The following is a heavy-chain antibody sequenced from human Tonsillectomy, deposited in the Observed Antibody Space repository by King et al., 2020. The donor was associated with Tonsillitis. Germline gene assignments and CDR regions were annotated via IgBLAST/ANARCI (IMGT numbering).Heavy chain of an antibody. J-gene: IGHJ6*03. CDR2: IRQDGRET. CDR1: GFIFGSYW. V-gene: IGHV3-7*01. D-gene: IGHD3-22*01. CDR3: AREFRVVIGTRYYFYYMDV. Sequence: VQLVESGGGLVQPGGSLRVSCAGSGFIFGSYWMSWVRQAPGKGPEWVANIRQDGRETYYFDSVEGRFTISRDNAKKSLFLQMNSLRADDTAVYYCAREFRVVIGTRYYFYYMDVWGEGTTVTVSS.